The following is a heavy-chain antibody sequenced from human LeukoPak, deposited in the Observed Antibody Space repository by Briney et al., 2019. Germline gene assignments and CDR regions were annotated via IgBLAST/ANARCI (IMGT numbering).Heavy chain of an antibody. J-gene: IGHJ4*02. CDR1: GGSITRYY. CDR2: IYYTGST. CDR3: ARGDYFGSGLGD. D-gene: IGHD3-10*01. V-gene: IGHV4-59*01. Sequence: SETLSLTCTLSGGSITRYYWGCSRQPPGKGLEWIGYIYYTGSTNFNPSLRSRVNISVDSSKNQFSLKVNSVTAADTAVYYCARGDYFGSGLGDWGQGTLVTVSS.